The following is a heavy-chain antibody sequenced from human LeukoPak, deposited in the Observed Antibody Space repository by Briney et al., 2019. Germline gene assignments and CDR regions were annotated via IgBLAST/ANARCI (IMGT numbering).Heavy chain of an antibody. CDR3: ARRKLTYYYGSGSYSAPWYFDY. CDR1: GYSFTSYW. J-gene: IGHJ4*02. D-gene: IGHD3-10*01. CDR2: IYPGDSDT. V-gene: IGHV5-51*01. Sequence: GESLKISCKGSGYSFTSYWIGWVRQMPGKGLEWMGIIYPGDSDTRYSPSFQGQVTISADKSISTAYLQWSSLKASDTAMYYCARRKLTYYYGSGSYSAPWYFDYWGQGTLVTVSS.